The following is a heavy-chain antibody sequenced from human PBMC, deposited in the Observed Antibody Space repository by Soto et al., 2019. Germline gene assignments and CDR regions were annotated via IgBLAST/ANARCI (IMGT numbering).Heavy chain of an antibody. V-gene: IGHV3-33*01. CDR3: AREDYDCSGGSCWDQYFQH. D-gene: IGHD2-15*01. CDR1: GFTFSSYG. J-gene: IGHJ1*01. CDR2: IWYDGSNK. Sequence: QVQLVESGAGVVQPGRSLRLSCAASGFTFSSYGMHWVRQAPGKGLEWVAVIWYDGSNKYYADSVKGRFTISRDNSKNTLYLQMNSLRAEDTAVYYCAREDYDCSGGSCWDQYFQHWGQGTLVTVSS.